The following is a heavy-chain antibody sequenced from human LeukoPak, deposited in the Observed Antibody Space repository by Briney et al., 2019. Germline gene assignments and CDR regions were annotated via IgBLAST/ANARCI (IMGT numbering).Heavy chain of an antibody. Sequence: GGSLRLSCAASGFTFSNYWMHWVRQAPGKGLLWVSRVDADGSTTRYADSVKDRFTISRDNAKNTVYLQMNSLRVEDTAVYYCARGDYMRGGNWGRGTLVTVSS. J-gene: IGHJ4*02. V-gene: IGHV3-74*01. D-gene: IGHD3-16*01. CDR2: VDADGSTT. CDR1: GFTFSNYW. CDR3: ARGDYMRGGN.